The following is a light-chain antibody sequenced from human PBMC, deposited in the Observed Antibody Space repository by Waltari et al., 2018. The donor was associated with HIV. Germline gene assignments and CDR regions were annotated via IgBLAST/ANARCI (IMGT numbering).Light chain of an antibody. CDR2: GTS. J-gene: IGKJ4*01. V-gene: IGKV3-15*01. Sequence: EIVMTQSPATLSVSPGERATLSGRASQSLSSNLAWYQQKPGQAPRPLIYGTSTRATGIPARLSGSGSGTEFTLTISSLQSEDCAVYDCQQYNNWRPGTFGGGTKVEIK. CDR1: QSLSSN. CDR3: QQYNNWRPGT.